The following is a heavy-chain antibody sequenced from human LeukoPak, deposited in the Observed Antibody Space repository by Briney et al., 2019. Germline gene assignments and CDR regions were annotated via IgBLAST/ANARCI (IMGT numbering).Heavy chain of an antibody. V-gene: IGHV3-23*01. CDR1: GLTFSSYA. D-gene: IGHD6-13*01. CDR3: AKEYSSSWYYFDY. Sequence: GGSLRLSCAASGLTFSSYAMSWVRQAPGKGLEWVSAISSSGGGTYYADSVKGRFTISRDNSKNKLYLQMNSLRAEDTAVYYCAKEYSSSWYYFDYWGQGTLVTVSS. J-gene: IGHJ4*02. CDR2: ISSSGGGT.